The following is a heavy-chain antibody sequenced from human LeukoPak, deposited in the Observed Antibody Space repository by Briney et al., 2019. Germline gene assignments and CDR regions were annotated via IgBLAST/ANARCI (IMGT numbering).Heavy chain of an antibody. CDR1: GGTFSSYA. J-gene: IGHJ6*02. CDR3: ARNYDFWSGQFHYGMDV. CDR2: IIPIFGTA. V-gene: IGHV1-69*01. D-gene: IGHD3-3*01. Sequence: ASVKVSCKASGGTFSSYAISWVRQAPGQRLEWMGGIIPIFGTANYAQKFQGRVTITADESTSTAYMELSSLRSEDTAVYYCARNYDFWSGQFHYGMDVWGQGTTVTVSS.